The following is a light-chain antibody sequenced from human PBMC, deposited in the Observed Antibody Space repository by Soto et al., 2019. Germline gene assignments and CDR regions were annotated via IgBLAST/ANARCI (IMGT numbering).Light chain of an antibody. CDR2: DVS. Sequence: DIQMTQSPSTLSASVGDRVTITCRASQSISSLLAWYQQKPGKAPNLLIYDVSNLESGVPSRFSGSGSGTEFTLTLSSLQPDDFATYYCQEYTSFWYTFGQGNRLELK. CDR1: QSISSL. V-gene: IGKV1-5*01. J-gene: IGKJ2*01. CDR3: QEYTSFWYT.